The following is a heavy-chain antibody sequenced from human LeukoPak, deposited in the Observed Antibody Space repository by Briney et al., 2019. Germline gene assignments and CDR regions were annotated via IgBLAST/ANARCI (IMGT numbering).Heavy chain of an antibody. CDR1: GGSISSYY. D-gene: IGHD6-6*01. Sequence: KSSETLSLTCTVSGGSISSYYWSWIRQPPGKGLEWIGYIYYSGSTNYNPSLKSRVTISVDMSKNQFSLKLSSVTAADTAVYYCARDGVAARIGHYYYYYMDVWGKGTTVTVSS. CDR3: ARDGVAARIGHYYYYYMDV. CDR2: IYYSGST. V-gene: IGHV4-59*01. J-gene: IGHJ6*03.